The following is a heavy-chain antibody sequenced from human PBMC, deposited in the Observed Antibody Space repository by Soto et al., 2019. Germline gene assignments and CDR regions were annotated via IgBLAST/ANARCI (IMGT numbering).Heavy chain of an antibody. CDR2: IHSSGNT. D-gene: IGHD2-2*01. Sequence: QVQLQESGPGLVKPSQTLSLTCTVSGGTISSDDYSWSWIRQHPGKGLEWIGYIHSSGNTYSNPSLKSRVAISADTSKNQFSLRLSSVTAADTAVYFCARRNTRWVFDYWGQGTQVTVSS. CDR3: ARRNTRWVFDY. J-gene: IGHJ4*02. CDR1: GGTISSDDYS. V-gene: IGHV4-31*03.